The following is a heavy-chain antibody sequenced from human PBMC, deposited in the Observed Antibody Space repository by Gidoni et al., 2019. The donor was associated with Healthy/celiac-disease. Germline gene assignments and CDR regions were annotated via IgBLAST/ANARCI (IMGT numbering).Heavy chain of an antibody. CDR2: ISGSGGST. V-gene: IGHV3-23*01. CDR1: GFTFSSYA. CDR3: AKGVSYGSGSREYYFDY. Sequence: EVQLLESGGGLVQPGGSLRLSCAASGFTFSSYAMSWVRQAPGKGLEWVSAISGSGGSTYYADSVKGRFTISRDNSKNTLYLQMNRLRAEDTAVYYCAKGVSYGSGSREYYFDYWGQGTLVTVSS. D-gene: IGHD3-10*01. J-gene: IGHJ4*02.